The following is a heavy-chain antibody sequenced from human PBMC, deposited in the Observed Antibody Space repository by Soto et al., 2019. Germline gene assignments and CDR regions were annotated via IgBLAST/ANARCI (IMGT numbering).Heavy chain of an antibody. J-gene: IGHJ3*02. V-gene: IGHV4-34*01. CDR2: INNSGST. Sequence: QVQLQQWGAGLLKPSETLSLTCAVYGVSFSAYYWSWLRQAPGKGLEWIWEINNSGSTNYNPSLKSRVTTSVDTCKSELYRELSSVNAADTTVYYFATGFQDLVALPSAFDIWGQGTMVTVSS. D-gene: IGHD2-15*01. CDR1: GVSFSAYY. CDR3: ATGFQDLVALPSAFDI.